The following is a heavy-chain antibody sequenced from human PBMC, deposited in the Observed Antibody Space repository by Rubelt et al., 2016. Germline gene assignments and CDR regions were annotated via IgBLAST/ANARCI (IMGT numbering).Heavy chain of an antibody. V-gene: IGHV4-39*01. CDR1: GGSISSSSYY. D-gene: IGHD6-19*01. CDR2: IYYSGST. J-gene: IGHJ6*02. Sequence: QLQLQESGPGLVKPSETLSLTCTVSGGSISSSSYYWGWIRQPPGKGLEWIGSIYYSGSTYYNPSLTSRVTISVDTSKNQFSLKLSSGTAADTAVYYWARHVSSGWYYYYGMDVWGQGTTVTVSS. CDR3: ARHVSSGWYYYYGMDV.